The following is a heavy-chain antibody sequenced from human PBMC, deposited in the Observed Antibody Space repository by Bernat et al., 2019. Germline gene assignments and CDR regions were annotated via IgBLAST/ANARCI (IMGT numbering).Heavy chain of an antibody. D-gene: IGHD4-17*01. CDR3: ARGSYGDYRLFDY. CDR2: INPSGGST. CDR1: GYTFTSYG. V-gene: IGHV1-46*01. Sequence: QVQLVQSGAEVKKPGASVKVSCKASGYTFTSYGISWVRQAPGQGLEWMGIINPSGGSTSYAQKFQGRVTMTRDTSTSTVYMELSSLRSEDTAVYYCARGSYGDYRLFDYWGQGTLVTVSS. J-gene: IGHJ4*02.